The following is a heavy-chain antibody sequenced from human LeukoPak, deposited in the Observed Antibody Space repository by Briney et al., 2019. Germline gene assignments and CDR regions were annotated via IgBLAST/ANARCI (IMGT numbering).Heavy chain of an antibody. D-gene: IGHD3-10*01. V-gene: IGHV4-34*01. Sequence: SETLSLTCAVYGGSFSGYYWSWIRQPPGKGLEWIGEINHSGSTNYNPSLKSRVTISVDTSKNQFSLKLSSVTAADTAVYYCARRGLPDNWGQGTLVTVSS. J-gene: IGHJ4*02. CDR3: ARRGLPDN. CDR2: INHSGST. CDR1: GGSFSGYY.